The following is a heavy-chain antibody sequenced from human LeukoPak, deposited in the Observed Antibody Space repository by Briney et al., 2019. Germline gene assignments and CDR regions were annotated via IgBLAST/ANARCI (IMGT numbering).Heavy chain of an antibody. V-gene: IGHV3-23*01. CDR2: ISGSGGST. D-gene: IGHD3-9*01. CDR1: GFTFSSYA. J-gene: IGHJ3*02. Sequence: GGSLRLSCAASGFTFSSYAMSWVRQAPGKGLERVSAISGSGGSTYYADSVKGRFTISRDNSKNTLYLQMNSLRAEDTAVYYCAREVLNYDILTGYQWHYAFDIWGQGTMVTVSS. CDR3: AREVLNYDILTGYQWHYAFDI.